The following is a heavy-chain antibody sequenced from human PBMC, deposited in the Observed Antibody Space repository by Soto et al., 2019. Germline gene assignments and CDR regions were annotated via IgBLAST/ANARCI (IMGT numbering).Heavy chain of an antibody. J-gene: IGHJ5*02. CDR3: ARVRGRLLRFDP. CDR2: IYYSGST. D-gene: IGHD2-15*01. Sequence: PSQTLSLTCTVSGDSINKYYWSWIRQTPGTGLEWIGYIYYSGSTNYNPSLKSRVTISVDTSKNQFSLKLSSVTAADTAVYYCARVRGRLLRFDPWGQGTLVTVSS. CDR1: GDSINKYY. V-gene: IGHV4-59*08.